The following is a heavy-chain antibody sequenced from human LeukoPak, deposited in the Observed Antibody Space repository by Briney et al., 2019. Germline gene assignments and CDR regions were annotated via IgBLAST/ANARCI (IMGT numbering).Heavy chain of an antibody. J-gene: IGHJ4*02. CDR1: GFTFSSYW. CDR2: IKQDGSEK. V-gene: IGHV3-7*01. D-gene: IGHD3-22*01. CDR3: ARNPSMGYDSSGYYFYFDY. Sequence: GGSLRLSCAASGFTFSSYWMSWVRQAPGKGLEWVANIKQDGSEKYYADSVKGRFTISRDNAKNSLYLQMNSLRAEDTAVYYCARNPSMGYDSSGYYFYFDYWGQGTLVTVSS.